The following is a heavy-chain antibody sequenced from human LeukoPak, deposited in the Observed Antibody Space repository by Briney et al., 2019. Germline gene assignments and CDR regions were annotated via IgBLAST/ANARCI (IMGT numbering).Heavy chain of an antibody. J-gene: IGHJ4*02. V-gene: IGHV3-30*18. D-gene: IGHD4-17*01. CDR3: ANQDGV. Sequence: PVKGLEWVAVISYDGGYKSYADSVEGRFTISRDNSKNTLYLQMNSLRAEDTAVYYCANQDGVWGQGTLVTVSS. CDR2: ISYDGGYK.